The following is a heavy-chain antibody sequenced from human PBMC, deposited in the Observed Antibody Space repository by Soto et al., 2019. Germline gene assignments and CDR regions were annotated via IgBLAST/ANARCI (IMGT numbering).Heavy chain of an antibody. CDR1: GFSLTTNGVG. CDR3: AHRPVSGSYVDN. V-gene: IGHV2-5*01. Sequence: VSGPTLVNPTQTLTLTCTFSGFSLTTNGVGVAWIRQPPGKALEWLALIYWNDDKYYSPSLKSRLTITKDTSKSQVVLTVTNMDPVDTATYFCAHRPVSGSYVDNWGQGTLVTVSS. CDR2: IYWNDDK. J-gene: IGHJ4*02. D-gene: IGHD1-26*01.